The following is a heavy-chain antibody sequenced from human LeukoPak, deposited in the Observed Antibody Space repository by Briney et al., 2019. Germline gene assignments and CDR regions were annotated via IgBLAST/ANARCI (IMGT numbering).Heavy chain of an antibody. CDR1: GFTFSSYA. V-gene: IGHV3-23*01. D-gene: IGHD3-10*01. Sequence: GGSLRLSCGASGFTFSSYAMSWVRQAPGKGLEWVSAISGSGGSTYYADSVKGRFTISRDNSKNTLYLQMNSLRAEDTAVYYCAKLPLWFGVQWFDPWGQGTLVTVSS. CDR3: AKLPLWFGVQWFDP. CDR2: ISGSGGST. J-gene: IGHJ5*02.